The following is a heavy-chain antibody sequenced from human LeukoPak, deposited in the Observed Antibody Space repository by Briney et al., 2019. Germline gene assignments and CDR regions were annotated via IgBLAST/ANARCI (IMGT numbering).Heavy chain of an antibody. CDR3: ARSVEVRGPHPLDP. J-gene: IGHJ5*02. V-gene: IGHV4-31*03. Sequence: SQTLSLTCTVSGGSISSGGYYWSRIRQHPGKGLEWIGYIYSSRSTYYNPSLKSRVTISVDTSKSQFSLNLSSVTAADTAVYYCARSVEVRGPHPLDPWGQGTLVTVSS. CDR2: IYSSRST. CDR1: GGSISSGGYY. D-gene: IGHD3-10*01.